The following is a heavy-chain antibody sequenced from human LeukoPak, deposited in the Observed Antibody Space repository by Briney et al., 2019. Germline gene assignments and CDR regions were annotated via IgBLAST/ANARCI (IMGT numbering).Heavy chain of an antibody. Sequence: TGGSLRLSCAASGFTVSSNSMSWVRQAPGKGLEWVSVVYSGGSTFYADSVKGRFTISRDNSKNTLYLQMNSLRAEDTAVYYCARDKCSSTSCFFDYWGQGTLVTVSS. J-gene: IGHJ4*02. D-gene: IGHD2-2*01. V-gene: IGHV3-66*01. CDR3: ARDKCSSTSCFFDY. CDR2: VYSGGST. CDR1: GFTVSSNS.